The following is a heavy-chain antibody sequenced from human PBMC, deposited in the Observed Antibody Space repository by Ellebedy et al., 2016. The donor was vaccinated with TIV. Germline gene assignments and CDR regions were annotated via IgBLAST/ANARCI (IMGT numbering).Heavy chain of an antibody. J-gene: IGHJ4*02. CDR2: IIPLYGAA. Sequence: ASVKVSXKSSRGTFSSHAFTWVRLAPGQGLEWVGGIIPLYGAAHYAQNFNGRVTITADESTSTLYMELSSLTSGDTAVYYCARGSSNWLPRDWGQGTLVTVSS. CDR1: RGTFSSHA. CDR3: ARGSSNWLPRD. D-gene: IGHD2-2*01. V-gene: IGHV1-69*13.